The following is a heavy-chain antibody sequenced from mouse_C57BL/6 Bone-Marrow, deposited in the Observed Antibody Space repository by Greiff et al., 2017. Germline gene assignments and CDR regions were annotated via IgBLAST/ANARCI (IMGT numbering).Heavy chain of an antibody. J-gene: IGHJ4*01. Sequence: EVQLQQSGPELVKPGASVKMSCKASGYTFTDYNMHWVKQSHGKSLEWIGYINPNNGGTSYNQKFKGKATLTVNKSSSTAYMELRSLTSEDSAVYDCARPLYDYGYAMDYWGQGTSVTVSS. CDR3: ARPLYDYGYAMDY. CDR2: INPNNGGT. V-gene: IGHV1-22*01. D-gene: IGHD2-4*01. CDR1: GYTFTDYN.